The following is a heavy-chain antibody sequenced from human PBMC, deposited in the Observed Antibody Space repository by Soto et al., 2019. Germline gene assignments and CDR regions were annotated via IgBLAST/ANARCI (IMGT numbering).Heavy chain of an antibody. Sequence: AXSVKVSCKASGYTFTTYAIHWVRQAPGQRLEWLGWINTGKGNTMYSQKFRGRVTITRDTSAPTAYMELSSLRSDDTAVYYCARDETGSYYGYWGQGGLVTVSS. J-gene: IGHJ4*02. CDR3: ARDETGSYYGY. D-gene: IGHD1-26*01. CDR2: INTGKGNT. CDR1: GYTFTTYA. V-gene: IGHV1-3*04.